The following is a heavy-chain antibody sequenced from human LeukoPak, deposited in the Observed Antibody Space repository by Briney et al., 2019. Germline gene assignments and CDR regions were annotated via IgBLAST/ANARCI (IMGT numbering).Heavy chain of an antibody. Sequence: GGSLRLSCEASGFVFAAYWIHWVRQVPGKGLMWLSRVDGDGTSVTYADSVRGRFTSSRDNAKKMVYLEMTSLRAEDTAMYYCARDSEGGLDAFDIWGQGKMVIVSS. J-gene: IGHJ3*02. D-gene: IGHD1-26*01. V-gene: IGHV3-74*03. CDR2: VDGDGTSV. CDR3: ARDSEGGLDAFDI. CDR1: GFVFAAYW.